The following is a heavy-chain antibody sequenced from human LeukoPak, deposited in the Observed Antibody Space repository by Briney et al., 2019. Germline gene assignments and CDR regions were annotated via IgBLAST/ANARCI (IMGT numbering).Heavy chain of an antibody. V-gene: IGHV3-11*01. D-gene: IGHD2-2*01. Sequence: GGSLRLSCAASGFPLSDYYMSWIRQAPGKGLEWVSYISGSGSVTHYADSVKGRFTISRDNAKNSLYLQLNSLRAEDTAVYYCARDRFEYASPFDSWGQGTLVTVSS. CDR2: ISGSGSVT. J-gene: IGHJ4*02. CDR3: ARDRFEYASPFDS. CDR1: GFPLSDYY.